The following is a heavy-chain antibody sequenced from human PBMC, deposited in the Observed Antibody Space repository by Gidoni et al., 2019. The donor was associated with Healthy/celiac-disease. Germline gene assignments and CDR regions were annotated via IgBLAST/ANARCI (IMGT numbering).Heavy chain of an antibody. D-gene: IGHD3-22*01. CDR3: ARDNYYDSSGYNGVDY. CDR1: GFTFSSYE. Sequence: EVQLVESGGGLVQPGGSLRLSCAASGFTFSSYEMNWVRQAPGKGLEWVSYISSSGSTIYYADSVKGRFTISRDNAKNSLYLQMNSLRAEDTAVYYCARDNYYDSSGYNGVDYWGQGTLVTVSS. J-gene: IGHJ4*02. V-gene: IGHV3-48*03. CDR2: ISSSGSTI.